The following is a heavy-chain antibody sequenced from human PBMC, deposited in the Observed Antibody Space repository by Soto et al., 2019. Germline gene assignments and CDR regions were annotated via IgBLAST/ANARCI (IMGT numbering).Heavy chain of an antibody. D-gene: IGHD1-1*01. V-gene: IGHV1-69*02. CDR3: ARGTLVALNDFES. J-gene: IGHJ4*02. Sequence: QVQLVQSGTEVKKPGSSVKVSCKASGGTFRNYPINWVRQAPGQGLEWMGSIFPLTDIPEDAQNFQARLMISADNTTSTPYMELSSLTSDDTAMYSCARGTLVALNDFESWGQGTLVTVSS. CDR2: IFPLTDIP. CDR1: GGTFRNYP.